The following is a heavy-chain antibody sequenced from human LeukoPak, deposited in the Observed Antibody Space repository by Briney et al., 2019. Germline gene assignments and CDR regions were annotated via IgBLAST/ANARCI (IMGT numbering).Heavy chain of an antibody. CDR1: GGSISSYY. Sequence: PSETLSLTCTVSGGSISSYYWSWIRQPPGKGLEWIGYIYYNGNTNYNPSLKSRVTISVDTSKNQFSLKLSSVTATDTAVYYCARHRVVNFDYWGQGTLVTVSS. CDR3: ARHRVVNFDY. D-gene: IGHD2-15*01. V-gene: IGHV4-59*08. J-gene: IGHJ4*02. CDR2: IYYNGNT.